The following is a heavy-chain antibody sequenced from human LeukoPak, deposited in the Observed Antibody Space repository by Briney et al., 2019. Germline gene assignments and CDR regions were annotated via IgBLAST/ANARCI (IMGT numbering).Heavy chain of an antibody. J-gene: IGHJ4*02. CDR2: IRSKAYGGTT. CDR3: TTPGGYCSSTSCYRGFDY. V-gene: IGHV3-49*04. CDR1: GFTFGDYA. Sequence: PGRSLRLSCTASGFTFGDYAMSWVRQAPGKGLEWVGFIRSKAYGGTTEYAASVKGRFTISRDDSKSIAYLQMNSLKTEDTAVYYCTTPGGYCSSTSCYRGFDYWGQGTLVTVSS. D-gene: IGHD2-2*02.